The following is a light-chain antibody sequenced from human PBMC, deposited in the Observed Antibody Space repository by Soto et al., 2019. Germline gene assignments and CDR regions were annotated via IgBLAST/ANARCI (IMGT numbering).Light chain of an antibody. Sequence: EIVMTQSPATLSFSPGERATLSCRASQSVSSNLAWYQQKPGQAPRLLIYGASTRATGIPARFSGSGSGTEFTLTISSLQSEDFAVYYCQQYNKWLRTFGQGIKVDIX. J-gene: IGKJ1*01. CDR3: QQYNKWLRT. CDR2: GAS. V-gene: IGKV3-15*01. CDR1: QSVSSN.